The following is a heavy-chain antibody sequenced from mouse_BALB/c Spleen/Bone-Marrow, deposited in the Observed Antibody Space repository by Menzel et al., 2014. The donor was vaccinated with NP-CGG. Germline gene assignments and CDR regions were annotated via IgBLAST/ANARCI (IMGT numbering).Heavy chain of an antibody. J-gene: IGHJ3*01. Sequence: EVQLVESGAELVKPGASVKLSCTASGFNTKDTYMHWVKQRPEQGLEWIGRIDPANGNTKYDPKFQGKATITADTSSNTAYLQLSSLTSEDTAVYYCAPYYYGSSSFAYWGQGTLVTVSA. CDR3: APYYYGSSSFAY. V-gene: IGHV14-3*02. CDR2: IDPANGNT. CDR1: GFNTKDTY. D-gene: IGHD1-1*01.